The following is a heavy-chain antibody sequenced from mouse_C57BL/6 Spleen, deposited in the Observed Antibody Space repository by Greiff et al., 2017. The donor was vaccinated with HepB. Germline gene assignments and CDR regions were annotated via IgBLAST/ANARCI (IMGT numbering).Heavy chain of an antibody. V-gene: IGHV5-9-1*02. D-gene: IGHD2-1*01. J-gene: IGHJ3*01. CDR3: TRDRASTMVPWFAS. Sequence: EVKLVESGEGLVKPGGSLKLSCAASGFTFSSYAMSWVRQTPEKRLEWVAYISSGGDYIYYADTVKGRFTISRDNARNTLYLQMSSLRSEDTAMYYCTRDRASTMVPWFASWGQGTLVTVSA. CDR1: GFTFSSYA. CDR2: ISSGGDYI.